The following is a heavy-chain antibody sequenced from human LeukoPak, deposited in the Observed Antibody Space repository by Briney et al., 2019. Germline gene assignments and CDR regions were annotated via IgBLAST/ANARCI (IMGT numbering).Heavy chain of an antibody. CDR3: AKDSSGSRVY. CDR2: ISYDGSNK. J-gene: IGHJ4*02. CDR1: GFTFSSYG. Sequence: PGGSLRLSCAASGFTFSSYGMHWVRQAPGKGLEWVAVISYDGSNKYYADSVKGRFTISRDNSKNTLYLQMNSLRAEDTAVYYCAKDSSGSRVYWGQGTLVTVSS. V-gene: IGHV3-30*18. D-gene: IGHD1-26*01.